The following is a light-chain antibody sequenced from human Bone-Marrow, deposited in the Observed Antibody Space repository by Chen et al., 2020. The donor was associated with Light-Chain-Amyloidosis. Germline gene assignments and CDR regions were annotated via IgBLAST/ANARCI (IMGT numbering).Light chain of an antibody. CDR3: AAWDDSLNGVV. Sequence: QPVLTQPPSASGTPGQRVTISCSGSSSNIGNNYVYWYQQVPRTAPKLLIYKNNQRPSGVPDRFSGSRSGTSASLAISGLRSEDDADYYCAAWDDSLNGVVFGGGTKLTVL. J-gene: IGLJ2*01. CDR2: KNN. V-gene: IGLV1-47*01. CDR1: SSNIGNNY.